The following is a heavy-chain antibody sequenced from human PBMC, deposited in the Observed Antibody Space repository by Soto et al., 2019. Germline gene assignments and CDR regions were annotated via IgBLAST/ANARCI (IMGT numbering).Heavy chain of an antibody. Sequence: ASVKVSCKASGFTFTSSAVQWVRQARGQRLEWIGWIVVGSGNTNYAQKFQERVTITRDMSTSTAYMELSSLRSEDTVVYYCAASLRFLGVDYYYYGMDVWGQGTTVTVSS. CDR3: AASLRFLGVDYYYYGMDV. CDR1: GFTFTSSA. D-gene: IGHD3-3*01. J-gene: IGHJ6*02. CDR2: IVVGSGNT. V-gene: IGHV1-58*01.